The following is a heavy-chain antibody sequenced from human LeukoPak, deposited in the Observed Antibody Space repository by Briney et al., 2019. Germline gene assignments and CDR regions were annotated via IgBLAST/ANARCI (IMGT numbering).Heavy chain of an antibody. CDR2: IWYDGSEK. Sequence: GRSLRLSCAASGFTFSSYGMHWVRQAPGEGLEWLAVIWYDGSEKYYADSVKGRFTISRDNSKNTLYLQMSSLRVEDTALYYCARGGCRSTSCYDYWGQGTLVTVSS. V-gene: IGHV3-33*01. CDR1: GFTFSSYG. CDR3: ARGGCRSTSCYDY. D-gene: IGHD2-2*01. J-gene: IGHJ4*02.